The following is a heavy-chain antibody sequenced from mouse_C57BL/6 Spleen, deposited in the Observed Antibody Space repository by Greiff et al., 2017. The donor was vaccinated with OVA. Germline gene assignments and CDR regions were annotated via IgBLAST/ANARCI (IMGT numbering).Heavy chain of an antibody. D-gene: IGHD2-4*01. CDR3: AIIYYDYDEAMDY. CDR2: IYPRSGNT. J-gene: IGHJ4*01. Sequence: VQLQESGAELARPGASVKLSCKASGYTFTSYGISWVKQRTGQGLEWIGEIYPRSGNTYYNEKFKGKATLTADKSSSTAYMELRSLTSEDSAVYFCAIIYYDYDEAMDYWGQGTSVTVSS. CDR1: GYTFTSYG. V-gene: IGHV1-81*01.